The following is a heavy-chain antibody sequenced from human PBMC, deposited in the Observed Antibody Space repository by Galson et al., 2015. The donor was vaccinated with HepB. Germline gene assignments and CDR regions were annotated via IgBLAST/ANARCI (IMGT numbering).Heavy chain of an antibody. Sequence: SETLSLTCTVSGYSISSRYFWGWIRQPPGKGLEWIGSFYYSGSTYYNPSLKSRVTISVDTSKNQFSLKLSSVTAADTAVYYCARRPNDILPPGFDYWGQGTLVTVSS. V-gene: IGHV4-38-2*02. CDR2: FYYSGST. CDR3: ARRPNDILPPGFDY. CDR1: GYSISSRYF. D-gene: IGHD3-9*01. J-gene: IGHJ4*02.